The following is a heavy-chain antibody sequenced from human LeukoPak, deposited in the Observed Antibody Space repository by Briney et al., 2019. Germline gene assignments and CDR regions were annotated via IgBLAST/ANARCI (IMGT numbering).Heavy chain of an antibody. CDR2: IYSGGST. CDR3: ARDVGLRFGELLPSALDI. V-gene: IGHV3-53*04. D-gene: IGHD3-10*01. CDR1: GFTVSSNY. J-gene: IGHJ3*02. Sequence: GGSLRLSCAASGFTVSSNYMSWVRQAPGKVLEWVSVIYSGGSTYYADSVKGRFTISRHNSKNTLYLQMNSLRAEDTAVYYCARDVGLRFGELLPSALDIWGQGTTVTVSS.